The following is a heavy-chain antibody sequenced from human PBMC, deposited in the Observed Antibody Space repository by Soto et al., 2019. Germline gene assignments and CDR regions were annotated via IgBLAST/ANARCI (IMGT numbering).Heavy chain of an antibody. D-gene: IGHD1-26*01. CDR2: TYYSGST. V-gene: IGHV4-59*01. CDR1: GGSISSYY. CDR3: AREDGTVNYFDY. J-gene: IGHJ4*02. Sequence: SETLSLTCTVSGGSISSYYWSWIRQPPGKGLEWIGYTYYSGSTNYNPSLKSRVTISVDTSKNQFSLKLSSVTAADTAVYYCAREDGTVNYFDYWGQGTLVTVSS.